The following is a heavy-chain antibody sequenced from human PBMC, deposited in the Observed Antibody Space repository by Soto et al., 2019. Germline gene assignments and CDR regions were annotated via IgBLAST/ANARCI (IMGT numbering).Heavy chain of an antibody. J-gene: IGHJ6*02. CDR2: ISYDGSNK. CDR1: GFTFSSYG. D-gene: IGHD6-13*01. V-gene: IGHV3-30*18. Sequence: GGSLRLSCAASGFTFSSYGMHWVRQAPGKGLEWVAVISYDGSNKYYADSVKGRFTISRDNSKNTLYLQMNSLRAEDTAVYYCAKFRIAAAGNPYYYYYDMDVWGQGTTVTVSS. CDR3: AKFRIAAAGNPYYYYYDMDV.